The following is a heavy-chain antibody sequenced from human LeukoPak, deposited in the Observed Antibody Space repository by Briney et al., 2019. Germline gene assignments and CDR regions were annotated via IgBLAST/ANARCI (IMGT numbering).Heavy chain of an antibody. CDR1: GGSISSYY. V-gene: IGHV4-59*08. D-gene: IGHD3-22*01. CDR2: IHYSGST. J-gene: IGHJ3*02. Sequence: SETLSLTCTVSGGSISSYYWSWIRQPPGKGLEWIGYIHYSGSTNYNPSLKSRVTISVDTSKNQFSLKLSSVTAADTAVYFCARGPYSYDSSGAFDIWGQGTMATVSS. CDR3: ARGPYSYDSSGAFDI.